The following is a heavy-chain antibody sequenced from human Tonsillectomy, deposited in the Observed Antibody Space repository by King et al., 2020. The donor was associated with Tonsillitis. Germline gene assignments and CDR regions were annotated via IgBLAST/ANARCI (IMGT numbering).Heavy chain of an antibody. D-gene: IGHD3-3*01. CDR1: GFTFSSYD. J-gene: IGHJ6*02. CDR3: ARGRSVGFYYYGVGV. V-gene: IGHV3-13*05. CDR2: IGTAGDP. Sequence: VQLVESGGGLVQPGGSLSLSCAASGFTFSSYDMPWVRQPTGKGLEWVSAIGTAGDPYYPGSVTGRCTISRENAKNTLYLQMNSRRGGDTAVYYCARGRSVGFYYYGVGVWGQGNTVTVSS.